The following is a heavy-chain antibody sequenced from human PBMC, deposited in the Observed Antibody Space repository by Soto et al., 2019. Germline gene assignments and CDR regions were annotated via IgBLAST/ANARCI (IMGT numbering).Heavy chain of an antibody. CDR2: TYYRSRWYN. CDR1: GDSVSGNSSA. J-gene: IGHJ4*02. V-gene: IGHV6-1*01. Sequence: SQTLSLTCAISGDSVSGNSSAWNVIRQSPSRGLEWLGRTYYRSRWYNDYAVSVKSRITVTPDTSKNQFSLKLSSVTAADTALYYCASGDFSHFEYWGQGTLVTVSS. CDR3: ASGDFSHFEY. D-gene: IGHD4-17*01.